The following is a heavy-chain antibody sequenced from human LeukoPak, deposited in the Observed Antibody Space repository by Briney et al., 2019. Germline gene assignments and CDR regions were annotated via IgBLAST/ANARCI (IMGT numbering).Heavy chain of an antibody. CDR1: GFTFSSYA. Sequence: GGSLRLSCAASGFTFSSYAVNWVRQAPGKGLEWVSAISGSGGSTYYAGSVKGRFTISRDNSKNTLYLQMNSLRAEDTAVYYCAKDRIAVAPYYFDYWGQGTLVTVSS. CDR3: AKDRIAVAPYYFDY. J-gene: IGHJ4*02. CDR2: ISGSGGST. V-gene: IGHV3-23*01. D-gene: IGHD6-19*01.